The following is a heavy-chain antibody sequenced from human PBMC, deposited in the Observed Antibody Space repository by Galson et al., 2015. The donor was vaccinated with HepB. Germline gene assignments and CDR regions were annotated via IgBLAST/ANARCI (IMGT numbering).Heavy chain of an antibody. CDR1: GFTFSSYA. Sequence: SLRLSCAASGFTFSSYAMHWVRQAPGKGLEWVAVISYDGSNKYYADSVKGRFTISRDNSKNTLYLQMNSLRAEDTAVYYCARDQGEVVGATGGGFDYWGQGTLVTVSS. CDR3: ARDQGEVVGATGGGFDY. D-gene: IGHD1-26*01. J-gene: IGHJ4*02. V-gene: IGHV3-30-3*01. CDR2: ISYDGSNK.